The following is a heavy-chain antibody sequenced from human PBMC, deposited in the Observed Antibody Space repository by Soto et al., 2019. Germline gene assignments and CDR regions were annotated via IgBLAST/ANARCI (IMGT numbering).Heavy chain of an antibody. D-gene: IGHD2-15*01. CDR3: ERDTEDIVVVVAVLFYY. CDR1: GFTFSSYA. Sequence: PRGSLRLSCAASGFTFSSYAMHWVRQAPGKGLEWVAVISYDGSNKYYADSVKGRFTISRDNSKNTLYLQMNSLRAEETAVYYCERDTEDIVVVVAVLFYYCGQG. CDR2: ISYDGSNK. V-gene: IGHV3-30-3*01. J-gene: IGHJ4*02.